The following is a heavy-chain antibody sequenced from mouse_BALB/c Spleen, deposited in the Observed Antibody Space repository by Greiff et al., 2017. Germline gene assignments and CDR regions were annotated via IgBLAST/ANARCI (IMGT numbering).Heavy chain of an antibody. CDR2: IRNKANGYTT. CDR1: GFTFTDYY. V-gene: IGHV7-3*02. CDR3: ARDRSTGYAMDY. J-gene: IGHJ4*01. Sequence: EVMLVESGGGLVQPGGSLRLSCATSGFTFTDYYMSWVRQPPGKALEWLGFIRNKANGYTTEYSASVKGRFTISRDNSQSILYLQMNTLRAEDSATYYWARDRSTGYAMDYWGQGTSVTVSS.